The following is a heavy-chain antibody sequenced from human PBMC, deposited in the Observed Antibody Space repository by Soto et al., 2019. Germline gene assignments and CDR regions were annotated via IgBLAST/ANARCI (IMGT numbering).Heavy chain of an antibody. Sequence: EEQLVESGGGLVQPGGSLRLSCAASGFTLSAYSMNWVRQAPGKGLEWVSYISATSNTIYYADSVKGRFTISRDNAKNLIYLQMNRPRDADTAVYYCAGAKYSEKYKFYLYGMDVWGQGTPVTVSS. CDR1: GFTLSAYS. CDR3: AGAKYSEKYKFYLYGMDV. V-gene: IGHV3-48*02. CDR2: ISATSNTI. J-gene: IGHJ6*02. D-gene: IGHD5-12*01.